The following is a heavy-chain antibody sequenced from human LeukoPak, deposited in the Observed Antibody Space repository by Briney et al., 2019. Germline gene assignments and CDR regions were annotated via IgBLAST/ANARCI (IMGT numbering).Heavy chain of an antibody. CDR1: GYTFTSYD. CDR3: ARGRCSGGSCYLDY. V-gene: IGHV1-8*01. Sequence: ASVKVSCKASGYTFTSYDINWVRQATGQGLEWMGWMNPNSGNTGYAQKSQGRVTMTRNTSISTAYMELSSLRSEDTAVYYCARGRCSGGSCYLDYWGQGTLVTVSS. J-gene: IGHJ4*02. CDR2: MNPNSGNT. D-gene: IGHD2-15*01.